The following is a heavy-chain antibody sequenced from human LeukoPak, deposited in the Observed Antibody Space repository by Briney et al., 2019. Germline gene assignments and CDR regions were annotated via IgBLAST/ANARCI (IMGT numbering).Heavy chain of an antibody. CDR3: AKDTSWAAAGDYFDC. CDR2: ISGSGGST. Sequence: GGSLRFSCAASGFTFSSYAMSWVRQAPGKGLEWVSAISGSGGSTYYADSVKGRFTISRDNSKNTLYLQMNSLRAEDTAVYYCAKDTSWAAAGDYFDCWGQGTLVTVSS. D-gene: IGHD6-13*01. CDR1: GFTFSSYA. V-gene: IGHV3-23*01. J-gene: IGHJ4*02.